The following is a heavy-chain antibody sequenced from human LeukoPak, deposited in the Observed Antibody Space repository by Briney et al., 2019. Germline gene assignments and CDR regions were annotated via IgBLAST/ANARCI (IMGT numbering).Heavy chain of an antibody. Sequence: SQTLSLTCTVSGGSISSGDYYWSWIRQPPGKGLEWIGYIYYSGSTYYNPSPQSRVTISADTSKNQLSLKVNSLTAADTAFYYCARRTGEWGGHFDFWGQGTLVTVSS. J-gene: IGHJ4*02. V-gene: IGHV4-30-4*01. CDR3: ARRTGEWGGHFDF. D-gene: IGHD1-26*01. CDR2: IYYSGST. CDR1: GGSISSGDYY.